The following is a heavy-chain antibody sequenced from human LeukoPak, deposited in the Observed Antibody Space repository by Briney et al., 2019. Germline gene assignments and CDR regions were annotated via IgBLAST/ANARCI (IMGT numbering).Heavy chain of an antibody. CDR1: GGSISSYY. CDR2: IYYSGST. D-gene: IGHD3-22*01. Sequence: SETLSLTCTVSGGSISSYYWSWIRQPPGKGLEWIGYIYYSGSTNYNPSLKSRVTISVDTSKNQFSLKLSSVTAADTAVYYCARGDTYYYDSSGFDYWGQGTLVTVSS. V-gene: IGHV4-59*12. CDR3: ARGDTYYYDSSGFDY. J-gene: IGHJ4*02.